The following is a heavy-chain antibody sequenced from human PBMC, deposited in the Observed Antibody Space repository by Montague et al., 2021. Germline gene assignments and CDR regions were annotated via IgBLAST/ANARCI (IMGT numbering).Heavy chain of an antibody. V-gene: IGHV4-39*01. J-gene: IGHJ2*01. D-gene: IGHD5-12*01. CDR1: GGSISSSSYY. CDR2: IYYSGNT. CDR3: ARPNIVTIHWCFDL. Sequence: SETLSLTCTVSGGSISSSSYYWGWIRQPPGKGLEWIGSIYYSGNTYYNPSLKSRVTISVDPSKNQFSLRLSSVTAADTAVYYCARPNIVTIHWCFDLWGRGTLVLVSS.